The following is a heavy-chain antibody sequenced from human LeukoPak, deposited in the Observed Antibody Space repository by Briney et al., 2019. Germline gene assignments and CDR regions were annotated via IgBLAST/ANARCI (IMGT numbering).Heavy chain of an antibody. CDR2: IRYDGSNK. CDR1: GFTFSSYG. CDR3: AKDERWLQPFDY. D-gene: IGHD5-24*01. V-gene: IGHV3-30*02. J-gene: IGHJ4*02. Sequence: GRSLRLSCAASGFTFSSYGMHWVRQAPGKGLEWVAFIRYDGSNKYYADSVKGRFTISRDNSKNTLYLQMNSLRAEDTAVYYCAKDERWLQPFDYWGQGTLVTVSS.